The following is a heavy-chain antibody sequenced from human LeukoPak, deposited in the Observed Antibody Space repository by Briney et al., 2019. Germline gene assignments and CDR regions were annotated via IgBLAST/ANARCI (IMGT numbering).Heavy chain of an antibody. V-gene: IGHV3-74*01. CDR3: ARGGSPFY. D-gene: IGHD3-10*01. Sequence: GGSLRLLCAASGFNFSTSWMLWVRQAPGKGLVWVSRIKTDGSRTDYADSVKGRVTISRDNAKNTLYLQMSSLRDDDTAVYYCARGGSPFYWGQGTLVTVSS. J-gene: IGHJ4*02. CDR2: IKTDGSRT. CDR1: GFNFSTSW.